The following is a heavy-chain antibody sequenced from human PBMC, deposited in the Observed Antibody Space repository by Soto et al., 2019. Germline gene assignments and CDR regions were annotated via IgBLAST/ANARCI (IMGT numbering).Heavy chain of an antibody. CDR1: GYTFTNFG. J-gene: IGHJ4*02. D-gene: IGHD2-21*02. CDR3: ARGVTPIDY. V-gene: IGHV1-18*01. CDR2: ISAYNGNT. Sequence: QVQLVQSGAEVKKPGASVRESCKASGYTFTNFGISWVRQAPGQGLEWMGWISAYNGNTNYAQEFHGRVTMTTDTSTSTAYMDLKSLRSDDTAVYYCARGVTPIDYWGQGTLVTVSS.